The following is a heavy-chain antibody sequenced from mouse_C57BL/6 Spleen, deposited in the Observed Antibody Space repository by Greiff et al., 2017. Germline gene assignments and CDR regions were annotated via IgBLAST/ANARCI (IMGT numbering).Heavy chain of an antibody. J-gene: IGHJ2*01. D-gene: IGHD2-4*01. CDR3: ARDDSNYFDY. CDR2: INYDGSST. Sequence: DVKLVESEGGLVQPGSSMKLSCTASGFTFSDYYMAWVRQVPEKGLEWVANINYDGSSTYYLDSLKSRFIISRDNAKNILYLQMSSLKSEDTATYYCARDDSNYFDYWGQGTTLTVSS. CDR1: GFTFSDYY. V-gene: IGHV5-16*01.